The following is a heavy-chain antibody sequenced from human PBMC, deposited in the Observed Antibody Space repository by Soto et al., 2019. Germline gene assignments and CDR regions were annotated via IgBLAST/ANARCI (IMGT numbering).Heavy chain of an antibody. CDR1: GYTLTELS. V-gene: IGHV1-24*01. CDR3: ATVGIHYDYVWGSYLKRGGAFDI. CDR2: FDPEDGET. D-gene: IGHD3-16*01. Sequence: ASVKVSCKVSGYTLTELSMHWVRQAPGKGLEWMGGFDPEDGETIYAQKFQGRVTMTEDTSTDTAYMELSSLRSEDTAVYYCATVGIHYDYVWGSYLKRGGAFDIWGQGTMVTV. J-gene: IGHJ3*02.